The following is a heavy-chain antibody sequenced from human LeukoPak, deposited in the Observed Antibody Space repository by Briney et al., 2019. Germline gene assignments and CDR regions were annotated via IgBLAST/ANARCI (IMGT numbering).Heavy chain of an antibody. J-gene: IGHJ4*02. Sequence: GGSLRLSCAASGFTFSSYSMNWVRQAPGKGLEWVSSISSSSSYIYYADSVKGRFTISRDNAKNSLYLQMNSLRAEDTAVYYCARARSTSVSGYFDYWGQGTLVTVSS. D-gene: IGHD2-2*01. CDR2: ISSSSSYI. V-gene: IGHV3-21*01. CDR3: ARARSTSVSGYFDY. CDR1: GFTFSSYS.